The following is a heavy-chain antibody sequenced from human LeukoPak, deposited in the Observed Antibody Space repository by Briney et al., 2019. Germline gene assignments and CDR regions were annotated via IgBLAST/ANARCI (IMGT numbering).Heavy chain of an antibody. J-gene: IGHJ4*02. D-gene: IGHD2-2*01. CDR3: ARGRKEDIVVVPAAHFDY. CDR2: IYYSGST. CDR1: GGSISSYY. Sequence: SSETLSLTCTVSGGSISSYYWSWIRQPPGKGLEWIGYIYYSGSTNYNPSLKSRVTISVDTSKNQFSLKLNSVTAADTAVYYCARGRKEDIVVVPAAHFDYWGQGTLVTVSS. V-gene: IGHV4-59*01.